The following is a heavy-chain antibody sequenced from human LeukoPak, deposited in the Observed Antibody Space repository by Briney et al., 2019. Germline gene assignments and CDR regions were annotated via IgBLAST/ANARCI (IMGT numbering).Heavy chain of an antibody. Sequence: SVKVSCKASGGTYSSYAISWVRQAPGQGLEWMGGIIPIFGTANYAQKFQGRVTITADESTSTAYMELSSLRSEDTAVYYCSLLNSSGYYHHDAFDIWGQGTMVTVSS. J-gene: IGHJ3*02. V-gene: IGHV1-69*01. CDR1: GGTYSSYA. D-gene: IGHD3-22*01. CDR2: IIPIFGTA. CDR3: SLLNSSGYYHHDAFDI.